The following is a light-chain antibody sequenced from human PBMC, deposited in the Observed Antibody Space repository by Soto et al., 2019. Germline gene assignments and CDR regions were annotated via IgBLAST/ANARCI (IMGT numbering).Light chain of an antibody. Sequence: EIVLTQSPGTLSLSPGEGATLSCRASQSVSSSFLAWYQQKPGQAPRLLIYGASSRATGIPDRFSGNGSGTDFTLTISRLEPEDFAVYYCQQYDSSPYTFGQGTKLEIK. CDR3: QQYDSSPYT. J-gene: IGKJ2*01. V-gene: IGKV3-20*01. CDR2: GAS. CDR1: QSVSSSF.